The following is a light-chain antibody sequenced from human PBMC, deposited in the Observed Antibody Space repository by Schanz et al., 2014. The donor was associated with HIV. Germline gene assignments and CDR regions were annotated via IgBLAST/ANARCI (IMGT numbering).Light chain of an antibody. CDR1: SSDVGGDNY. V-gene: IGLV2-14*03. CDR3: SSHAGRNSFVV. Sequence: QSALTQPASVSGSPGQSITISCTGASSDVGGDNYVSWYQQHPGKAPKVVVYGVFDRPSGVSNRFSGSKSGNTASLTISGLQAEDEADYYCSSHAGRNSFVVFGGGTKLTVL. J-gene: IGLJ2*01. CDR2: GVF.